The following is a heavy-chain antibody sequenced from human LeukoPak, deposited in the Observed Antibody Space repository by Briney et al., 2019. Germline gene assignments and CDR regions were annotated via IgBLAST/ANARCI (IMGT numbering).Heavy chain of an antibody. CDR3: AKDWVAGAYSGSGSYDY. D-gene: IGHD3-10*01. CDR1: GFTFSSYA. V-gene: IGHV3-23*01. Sequence: GGSLRLSCAASGFTFSSYAMSWVRQAPGKGLEWVSAVSVIGGSTYYADSVKGRFTISRDNSKSTLYLQMNSLRAEDTALYYCAKDWVAGAYSGSGSYDYWGQGILVTVSS. CDR2: VSVIGGST. J-gene: IGHJ4*02.